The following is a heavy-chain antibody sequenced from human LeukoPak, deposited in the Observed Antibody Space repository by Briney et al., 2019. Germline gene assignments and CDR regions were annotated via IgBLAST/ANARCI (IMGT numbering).Heavy chain of an antibody. CDR3: ASGKDSGYDLGDY. V-gene: IGHV3-11*06. D-gene: IGHD5-12*01. J-gene: IGHJ4*02. CDR1: GFTFSDYY. CDR2: ISSSSSYT. Sequence: GGSLRLSCAASGFTFSDYYMSWIRQAPGKALDWVSYISSSSSYTNYADSVKGRFHISRDNAKNSLYLQMNSLRAEDTAVYYCASGKDSGYDLGDYWGQGTLVTVSS.